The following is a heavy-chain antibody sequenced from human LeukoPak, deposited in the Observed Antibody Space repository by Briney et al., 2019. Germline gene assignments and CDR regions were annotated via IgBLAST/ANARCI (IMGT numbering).Heavy chain of an antibody. CDR1: GGSFSGYY. CDR2: ITHSGST. D-gene: IGHD3-22*01. Sequence: ASETLSLTCAVYGGSFSGYYWSWIRQPPGKGLEWIGEITHSGSTNDNPSLKSRVTISVDTSKNQFSLKLSSVPAADTAVYYCARGSNYYDSSGYDPHFDSWGQGTLVTVSS. V-gene: IGHV4-34*01. J-gene: IGHJ4*02. CDR3: ARGSNYYDSSGYDPHFDS.